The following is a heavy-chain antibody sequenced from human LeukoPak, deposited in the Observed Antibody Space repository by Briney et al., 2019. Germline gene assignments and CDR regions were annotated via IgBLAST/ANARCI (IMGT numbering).Heavy chain of an antibody. CDR1: GFTFSSYW. V-gene: IGHV3-7*01. J-gene: IGHJ3*02. CDR3: VRDLVYYDSSGYYYDGAFDI. CDR2: IKQDGSEK. D-gene: IGHD3-22*01. Sequence: GGSLRLSCAASGFTFSSYWMSWVRQAPGKGLEWVANIKQDGSEKYYVDSVKGRFTISRDNAKNSLYLQMNSLRAEDTAVYYCVRDLVYYDSSGYYYDGAFDIWGQGTMVTVSS.